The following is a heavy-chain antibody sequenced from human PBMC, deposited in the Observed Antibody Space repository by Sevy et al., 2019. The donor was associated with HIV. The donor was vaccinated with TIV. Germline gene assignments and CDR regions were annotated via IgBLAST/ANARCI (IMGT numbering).Heavy chain of an antibody. CDR3: ARQVDNWFDP. CDR1: GYTFTYYY. D-gene: IGHD2-15*01. Sequence: ASVKVSCETSGYTFTYYYIHWVRQAPGQGREWMGWINPSSGGTQYAQKFQGRVSVTSDTSRRTSYMELRRLRSDDTALYYCARQVDNWFDPWGQGTPVTVSS. CDR2: INPSSGGT. V-gene: IGHV1-2*02. J-gene: IGHJ5*02.